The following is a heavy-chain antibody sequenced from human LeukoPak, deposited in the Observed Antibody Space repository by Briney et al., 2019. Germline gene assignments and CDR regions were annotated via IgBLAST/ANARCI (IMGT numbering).Heavy chain of an antibody. J-gene: IGHJ4*02. V-gene: IGHV1-24*01. CDR2: FDPEDGET. Sequence: ASVKVSCKASGYTFTSYDVHWVRQATGQGLEWMGGFDPEDGETIYAQKFQGRVTMTEDTSTDTAYMELSSLRSEDTAVYYCATDQGEGTRLFDYWGQRTLVTVSS. CDR1: GYTFTSYD. CDR3: ATDQGEGTRLFDY. D-gene: IGHD2-2*01.